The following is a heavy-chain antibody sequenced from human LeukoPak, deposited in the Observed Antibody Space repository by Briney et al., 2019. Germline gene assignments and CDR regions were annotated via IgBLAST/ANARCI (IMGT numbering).Heavy chain of an antibody. CDR1: GGSISSYY. D-gene: IGHD3-10*01. V-gene: IGHV4-59*01. CDR3: ARVEEGYGSGRRENYYYYYMDV. Sequence: SETLSLTCTVSGGSISSYYWSWIRQPPRKGLEWIGYIHYTGSTNYNPSLKSRVTISVDTSKNQFSLKLSSVTAADTAVYYCARVEEGYGSGRRENYYYYYMDVWGKGTTVTVSS. CDR2: IHYTGST. J-gene: IGHJ6*03.